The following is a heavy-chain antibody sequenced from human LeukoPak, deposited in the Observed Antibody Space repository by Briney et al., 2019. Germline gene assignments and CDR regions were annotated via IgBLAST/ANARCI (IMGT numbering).Heavy chain of an antibody. Sequence: PGGSLRLSCAASGFTFSSYSMNWVRQAPGKGLEWVSYISSSSSTIYYADSVKGRFTISRDNAKNSLYLQMNSLRAEDTAVYYCARGAIVGASRWFDPWGQGTLVTVSS. D-gene: IGHD1-26*01. CDR2: ISSSSSTI. V-gene: IGHV3-48*04. J-gene: IGHJ5*02. CDR3: ARGAIVGASRWFDP. CDR1: GFTFSSYS.